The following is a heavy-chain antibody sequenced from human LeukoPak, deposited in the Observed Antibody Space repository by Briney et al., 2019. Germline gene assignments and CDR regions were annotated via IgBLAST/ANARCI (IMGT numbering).Heavy chain of an antibody. D-gene: IGHD6-13*01. J-gene: IGHJ6*02. CDR2: IKQDGSEK. V-gene: IGHV3-7*01. CDR3: GAAAGEYYYYYGMDV. Sequence: GGSLRLSCAASGFTFSSYWMSWVRQAPGKGLEWVANIKQDGSEKYYVDSVKGRFTISRDNAKNSLYLQMNSLRAEDTAVYYCGAAAGEYYYYYGMDVWGQGTTVTVSS. CDR1: GFTFSSYW.